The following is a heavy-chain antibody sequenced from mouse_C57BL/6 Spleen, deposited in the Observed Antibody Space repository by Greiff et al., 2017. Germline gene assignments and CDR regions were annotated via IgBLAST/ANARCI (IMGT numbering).Heavy chain of an antibody. V-gene: IGHV5-17*01. D-gene: IGHD2-2*01. CDR2: ISSGSSTI. J-gene: IGHJ2*01. Sequence: EVQLKESGGGLVKPGGSLKLSCAASGFTFSDYGMHWVRQAPEKGLEWVAYISSGSSTIYYADTVKGRFTISRDNAKNTLFLQMTSLRSEDTAMYYCARPYGYDEYYFDYWGQGTTLTVSS. CDR3: ARPYGYDEYYFDY. CDR1: GFTFSDYG.